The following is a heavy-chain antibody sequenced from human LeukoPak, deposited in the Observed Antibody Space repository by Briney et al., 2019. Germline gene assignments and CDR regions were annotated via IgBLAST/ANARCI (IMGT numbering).Heavy chain of an antibody. Sequence: GGSLRLSCAASGFTFSSYSMNWVRQAPGKVLEWVSSISSSSSYIYYADSVKGRFTISRDNAKNSLYLQMNSLRAEDTAVYYCAKYYDILTGREDMDVWGQGTTVTVSS. CDR3: AKYYDILTGREDMDV. CDR2: ISSSSSYI. D-gene: IGHD3-9*01. J-gene: IGHJ6*02. CDR1: GFTFSSYS. V-gene: IGHV3-21*01.